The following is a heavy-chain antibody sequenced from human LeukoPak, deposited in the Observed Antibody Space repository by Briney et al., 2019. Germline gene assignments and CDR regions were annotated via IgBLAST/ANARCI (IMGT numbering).Heavy chain of an antibody. J-gene: IGHJ5*02. V-gene: IGHV1-69*13. CDR3: AGAREYGDYGLCWFDP. CDR1: GYTFTSYG. D-gene: IGHD4-17*01. Sequence: GASVKVSCKASGYTFTSYGISWVRQAPGQGLEWMGGIIPIFGTANYAQKFQGRVTITADESTSTAYMELSSLRSEDTAVYYCAGAREYGDYGLCWFDPWGQGTLVTVSS. CDR2: IIPIFGTA.